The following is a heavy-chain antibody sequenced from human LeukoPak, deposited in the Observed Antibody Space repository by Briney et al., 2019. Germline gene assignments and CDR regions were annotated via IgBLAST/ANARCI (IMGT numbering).Heavy chain of an antibody. CDR3: AKDRGSYAPSIADY. CDR2: IYSGGST. V-gene: IGHV3-53*05. Sequence: GGSLRLSCAASGFTVSSNYMSWVRQAPGKGLEWVSVIYSGGSTYYADSVKGRFSISRDNAKNSLYLQMNSLRVEDTALYYCAKDRGSYAPSIADYWGQGTLVTVSS. CDR1: GFTVSSNY. D-gene: IGHD1-26*01. J-gene: IGHJ4*02.